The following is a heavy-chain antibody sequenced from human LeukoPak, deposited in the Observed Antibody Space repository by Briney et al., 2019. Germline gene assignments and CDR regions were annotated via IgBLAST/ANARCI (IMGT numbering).Heavy chain of an antibody. CDR1: EWTFSSYY. V-gene: IGHV4-34*01. J-gene: IGHJ6*03. CDR3: ARALVVPAAIGDAVGLYYYYYYMDV. D-gene: IGHD2-2*01. CDR2: INHSGST. Sequence: SETLTLTCAVYEWTFSSYYWSWIRQAPGKGLEWIGEINHSGSTKYNPYPKSGVIISVATSKNQFSLKLSSVTAADTAVYYCARALVVPAAIGDAVGLYYYYYYMDVWGKGTTVTVSS.